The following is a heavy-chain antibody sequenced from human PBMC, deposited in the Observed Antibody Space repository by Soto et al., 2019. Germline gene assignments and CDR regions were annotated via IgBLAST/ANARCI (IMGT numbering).Heavy chain of an antibody. Sequence: EVQLVESGGNLVQPGRSLRLSCVASGFTFDDYAMHWVRQVPGKGLEWVSGISWNSGGIGYADSVKGRFTISRDNAKNSLYLQMNSLRAGDTALYYCAKDLRDPWFGELFYYGMDVWGQGTTVTVSS. V-gene: IGHV3-9*01. CDR3: AKDLRDPWFGELFYYGMDV. CDR2: ISWNSGGI. J-gene: IGHJ6*02. D-gene: IGHD3-10*01. CDR1: GFTFDDYA.